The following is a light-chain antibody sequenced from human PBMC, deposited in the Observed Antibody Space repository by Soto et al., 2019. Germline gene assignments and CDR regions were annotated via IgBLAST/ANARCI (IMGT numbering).Light chain of an antibody. CDR2: EVS. V-gene: IGLV2-14*01. Sequence: QSALTQPASLSGSPGQSITISCTGATSDVINYNYVSWYQHHPGKAPQLMIYEVSNRPSGVSSRFSGSKSGNTASLTISGLQPEDEAYYYCSSYTGSTDVVFGGGTQLTVL. J-gene: IGLJ2*01. CDR1: TSDVINYNY. CDR3: SSYTGSTDVV.